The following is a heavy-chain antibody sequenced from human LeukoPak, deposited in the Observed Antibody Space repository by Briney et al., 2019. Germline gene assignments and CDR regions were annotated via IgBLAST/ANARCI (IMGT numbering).Heavy chain of an antibody. CDR3: ARVYYYGSGSFSFDY. CDR2: IYSDGST. J-gene: IGHJ4*02. D-gene: IGHD3-10*01. Sequence: GGSPRLSCAASGFSVGSNYMSWVRHAPGKGLEWVSVIYSDGSTYYADSVKGRFTISRDYSKNTLFLQVDSLRAEDTAVYYCARVYYYGSGSFSFDYWGQGTLVTVSS. CDR1: GFSVGSNY. V-gene: IGHV3-66*01.